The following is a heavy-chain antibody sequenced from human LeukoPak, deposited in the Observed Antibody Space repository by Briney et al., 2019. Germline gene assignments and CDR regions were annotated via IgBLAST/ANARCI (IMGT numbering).Heavy chain of an antibody. CDR3: ARVAGYGGPLDY. CDR1: GFTFSSYA. CDR2: ISSSGGYK. J-gene: IGHJ4*02. V-gene: IGHV3-21*01. D-gene: IGHD4/OR15-4a*01. Sequence: GGSLRLSCAASGFTFSSYAMTWVRQAPGKGLDWVPSISSSGGYKYYADSLKGRFTISRDNAKTSLYLQMNSLRAEDTAVYYCARVAGYGGPLDYWGQGTLVTVSS.